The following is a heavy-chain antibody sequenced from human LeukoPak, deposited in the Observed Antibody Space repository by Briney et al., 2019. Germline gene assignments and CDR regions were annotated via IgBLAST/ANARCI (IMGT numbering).Heavy chain of an antibody. CDR3: ARDHEAGYFYYGMDV. CDR2: INPKSGGT. CDR1: GYTFTGYY. D-gene: IGHD6-19*01. V-gene: IGHV1-2*02. Sequence: ASVKVSCKASGYTFTGYYMHWVRQAPGQGLEWMGWINPKSGGTNYAQKFQDRVTMTRDTSINTAYMKLSRLRSDDTAVYYCARDHEAGYFYYGMDVWGQGTTVTVSS. J-gene: IGHJ6*02.